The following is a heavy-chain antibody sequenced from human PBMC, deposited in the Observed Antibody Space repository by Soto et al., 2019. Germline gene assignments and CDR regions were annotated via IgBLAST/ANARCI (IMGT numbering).Heavy chain of an antibody. D-gene: IGHD3-10*01. CDR1: DDSITGGGYL. V-gene: IGHV4-31*02. J-gene: IGHJ4*02. CDR3: ARGGSGTYHV. Sequence: QVPLQGSGPGLVKPSQTPTLPRTVPDDSITGGGYLWTWIPQLPGKGLEWLGSPYYRGNTFYNPSLTSRGTISLDPSQRRVSLRVTSVTAADTAIYFCARGGSGTYHVWGQGTLVIVSS. CDR2: PYYRGNT.